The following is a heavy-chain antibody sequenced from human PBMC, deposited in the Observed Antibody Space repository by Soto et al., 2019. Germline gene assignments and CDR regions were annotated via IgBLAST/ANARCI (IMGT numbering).Heavy chain of an antibody. D-gene: IGHD3-10*01. CDR2: IYYSGST. J-gene: IGHJ4*02. Sequence: SETQSLTSTVSGGNIRSYDWSWIRQPPGKGLEWIGYIYYSGSTNYNPSLKSRVTISVDTSKNQFSLKLNSMTAADTAVYYCARHNYGSGSTYFDYWGQGTLVTVSS. V-gene: IGHV4-59*08. CDR3: ARHNYGSGSTYFDY. CDR1: GGNIRSYD.